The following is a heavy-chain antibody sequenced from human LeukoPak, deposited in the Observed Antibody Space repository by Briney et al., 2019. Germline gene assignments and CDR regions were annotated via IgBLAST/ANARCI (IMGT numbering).Heavy chain of an antibody. CDR3: ASLTTADAFDI. CDR2: IYHSGST. D-gene: IGHD3-22*01. Sequence: SETLSLTCAVSGGSISSSNWWSWVRQPPGKGLEWIGGIYHSGSTNYNPSLKSRVTISVDKSKNQFSLKLSSVTAADTAVFYCASLTTADAFDIWGQGTMVTVSS. CDR1: GGSISSSNW. V-gene: IGHV4-4*02. J-gene: IGHJ3*02.